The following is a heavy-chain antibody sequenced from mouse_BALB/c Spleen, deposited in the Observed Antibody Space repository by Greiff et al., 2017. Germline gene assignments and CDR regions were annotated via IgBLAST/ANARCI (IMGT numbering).Heavy chain of an antibody. J-gene: IGHJ4*01. V-gene: IGHV3-2*02. Sequence: EVMLVESGPGLVKPSQSLSLTCTVTGYSITSDYAWNWIRQFPGNKLEWMGYISYSGSTSYNPSLKSRISITRDTSKNQFFLQLNSVTTEDTATYYCARNYRYDHYYYAMDYWGQGTSVTVSS. CDR1: GYSITSDYA. D-gene: IGHD2-14*01. CDR3: ARNYRYDHYYYAMDY. CDR2: ISYSGST.